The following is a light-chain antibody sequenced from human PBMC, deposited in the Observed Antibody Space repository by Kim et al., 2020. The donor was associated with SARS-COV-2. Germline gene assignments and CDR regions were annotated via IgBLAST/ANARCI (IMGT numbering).Light chain of an antibody. CDR1: SSNVESNY. J-gene: IGLJ7*01. CDR2: RND. CDR3: ATWDDSLSGSV. Sequence: QSVLTQPPSVSGTPGQMVTISCSGSSSNVESNYVYWYQQFPDTAPKLLIFRNDQRPSGVPDRFSASKSGTSATLTISGLRSEDEAQYHCATWDDSLSGSVFGAGTQLTVL. V-gene: IGLV1-47*01.